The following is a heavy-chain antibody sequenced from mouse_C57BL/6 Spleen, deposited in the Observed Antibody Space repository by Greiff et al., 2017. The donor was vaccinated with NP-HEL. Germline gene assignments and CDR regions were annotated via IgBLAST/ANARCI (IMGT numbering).Heavy chain of an antibody. CDR1: GYTFTSYW. V-gene: IGHV1-52*01. D-gene: IGHD1-2*01. CDR2: IDPSDSET. Sequence: QVQLQQPGAELVRPGSSVTLSCTASGYTFTSYWMHWVKQRPIQGLEWIGNIDPSDSETHYNQKFKDKATLTVDKSSSTAYMQLSSLTSEDSAVYYCARVTTAFYAMDYWGQGTSVTVSS. CDR3: ARVTTAFYAMDY. J-gene: IGHJ4*01.